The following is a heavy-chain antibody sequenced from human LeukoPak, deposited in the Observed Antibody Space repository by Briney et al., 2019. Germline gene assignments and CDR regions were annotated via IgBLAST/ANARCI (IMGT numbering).Heavy chain of an antibody. CDR3: ARHGGSLGYFDN. Sequence: PPETLSLTCTVSGGSISSYYWSWIRQAPGKGLEWIGYVYQSGTTSYNPSLKRRVTISADTSKNQFSLKVRSVTAADTAVYYCARHGGSLGYFDNWGQGTLVTVSS. CDR1: GGSISSYY. J-gene: IGHJ4*02. V-gene: IGHV4-59*08. D-gene: IGHD1-26*01. CDR2: VYQSGTT.